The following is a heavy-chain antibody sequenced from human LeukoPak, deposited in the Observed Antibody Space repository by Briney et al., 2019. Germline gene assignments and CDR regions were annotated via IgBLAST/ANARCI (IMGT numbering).Heavy chain of an antibody. CDR2: ISSSSSTI. Sequence: GGSLRLSCEASGFTFSSYSMNWVRQAPGKGLEWVSYISSSSSTIYYADSVKGRFTISRDNAKNSLYLQMNSLRAEDTAVYYCALAVAGLIDAFDIWGQGTMVTVSS. D-gene: IGHD6-19*01. CDR3: ALAVAGLIDAFDI. CDR1: GFTFSSYS. J-gene: IGHJ3*02. V-gene: IGHV3-48*04.